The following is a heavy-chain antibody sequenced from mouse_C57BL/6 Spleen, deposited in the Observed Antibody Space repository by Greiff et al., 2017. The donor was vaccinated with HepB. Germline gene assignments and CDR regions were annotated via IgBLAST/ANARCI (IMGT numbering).Heavy chain of an antibody. D-gene: IGHD1-1*01. V-gene: IGHV5-4*03. CDR1: GFTFSSYA. CDR3: ARQGYYGNYFDV. J-gene: IGHJ1*03. Sequence: DVKLVESGGGLVKPGGSLKLSCAASGFTFSSYAMSWVRQTPEKRLEWVATISDGGSYTYYPDNVKGRFTISRDNAKNNLYLQMSHLKSEDTAMYYCARQGYYGNYFDVWGTGTTVTVSS. CDR2: ISDGGSYT.